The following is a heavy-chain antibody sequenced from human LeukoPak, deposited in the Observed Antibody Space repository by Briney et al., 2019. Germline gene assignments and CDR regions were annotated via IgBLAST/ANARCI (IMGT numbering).Heavy chain of an antibody. V-gene: IGHV3-23*01. CDR3: AKARTVSAYYFDY. J-gene: IGHJ4*02. CDR2: ISGSGGTT. CDR1: GFTFSNYA. Sequence: GGSLRLSCAASGFTFSNYAMNWVRQAPGKGLEWVSAISGSGGTTYHADSVKGRFTISRDNSKNTLYLQMNSLRAEDTAVYYCAKARTVSAYYFDYWGQGTLVTVSS. D-gene: IGHD4-11*01.